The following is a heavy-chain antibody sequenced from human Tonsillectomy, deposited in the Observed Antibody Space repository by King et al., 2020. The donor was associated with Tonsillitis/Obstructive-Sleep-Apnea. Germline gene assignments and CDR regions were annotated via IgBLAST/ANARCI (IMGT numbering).Heavy chain of an antibody. CDR2: ISSSSSYI. CDR3: ARDPLGDGYNPTNY. CDR1: GFTFSSYS. Sequence: VQLVESGGGLVKPGGSLRLSCAASGFTFSSYSMNWVRQAPGKGLEWVSSISSSSSYIYYADSVKGRFTISRDNAKNSLYLQMNSLRAEDTAVYYCARDPLGDGYNPTNYWGQGTLVTVSS. V-gene: IGHV3-21*01. D-gene: IGHD5-24*01. J-gene: IGHJ4*02.